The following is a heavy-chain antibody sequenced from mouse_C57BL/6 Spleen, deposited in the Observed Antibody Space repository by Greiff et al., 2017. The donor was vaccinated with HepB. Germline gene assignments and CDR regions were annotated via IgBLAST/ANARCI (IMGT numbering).Heavy chain of an antibody. Sequence: VKLMESGPELVKPGASVKISCKASGYAFSSSWMNWVKQRPGKGLEWIGRIYPGDGDTNYNGKFKGKATLTADKSSSTAYMQLSSLTSEDSAVYFCAREELTGTFDYWGQGTTLTVSS. CDR2: IYPGDGDT. CDR1: GYAFSSSW. J-gene: IGHJ2*01. CDR3: AREELTGTFDY. D-gene: IGHD4-1*01. V-gene: IGHV1-82*01.